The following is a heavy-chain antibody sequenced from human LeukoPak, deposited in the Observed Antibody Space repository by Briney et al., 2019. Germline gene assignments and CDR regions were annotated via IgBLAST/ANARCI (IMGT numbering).Heavy chain of an antibody. CDR3: ARDVLAVAGTVYYGMDV. D-gene: IGHD6-19*01. V-gene: IGHV3-66*01. CDR2: IYSGGST. CDR1: GFTVSSNY. Sequence: PGGSLRLSCAASGFTVSSNYMSWVRQAPGKGLEWVPVIYSGGSTYYADSVKGRFTISRDNSKNTLYLQMNSLRAEDTAVHYCARDVLAVAGTVYYGMDVWGQGTTVTVSS. J-gene: IGHJ6*02.